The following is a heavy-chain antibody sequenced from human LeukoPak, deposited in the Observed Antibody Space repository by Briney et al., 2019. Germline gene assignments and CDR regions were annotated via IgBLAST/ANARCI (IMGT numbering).Heavy chain of an antibody. J-gene: IGHJ4*02. D-gene: IGHD6-19*01. CDR1: GFTFSSYA. CDR3: ARDRKAVAGIDY. Sequence: GGSLRLSCAASGFTFSSYAMSWVRQAPGKGLEWVSAISGSGGNTYYADSVKGRFTISRDDSKNTLYLQMNSLRAEDTAVYYCARDRKAVAGIDYWGQGTLVTVSS. V-gene: IGHV3-23*01. CDR2: ISGSGGNT.